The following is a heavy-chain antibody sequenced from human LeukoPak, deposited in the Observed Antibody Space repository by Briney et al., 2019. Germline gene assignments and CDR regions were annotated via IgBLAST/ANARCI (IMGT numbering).Heavy chain of an antibody. J-gene: IGHJ4*02. V-gene: IGHV1-2*02. D-gene: IGHD3-10*01. Sequence: GASVKVSCKASGYTFTGYYMHWVRQAPGQGLEWMGWINPNSGGTNYAQKFQGRVTMTRNTSISTAYMELSSLRSEDTAVYYCARGRVRRGDYYGFWGQGSLVTVSS. CDR3: ARGRVRRGDYYGF. CDR1: GYTFTGYY. CDR2: INPNSGGT.